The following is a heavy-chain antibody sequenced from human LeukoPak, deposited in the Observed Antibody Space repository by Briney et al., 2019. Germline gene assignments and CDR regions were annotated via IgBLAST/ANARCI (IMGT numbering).Heavy chain of an antibody. CDR3: ARGGMRLRFSLGY. V-gene: IGHV1-8*01. CDR2: MNPNSGNT. J-gene: IGHJ4*02. D-gene: IGHD5-12*01. CDR1: GYTFTSYD. Sequence: ASVKVSCKAPGYTFTSYDINWVRQATGQRLEWMGWMNPNSGNTGYAQKFQGRVTMTRNTSISTAYMELSSLRSEDTAVYYCARGGMRLRFSLGYWGQGTLVTVSS.